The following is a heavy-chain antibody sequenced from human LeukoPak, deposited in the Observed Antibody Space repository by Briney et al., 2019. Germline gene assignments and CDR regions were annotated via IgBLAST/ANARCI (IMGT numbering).Heavy chain of an antibody. CDR1: GYTFTSYD. D-gene: IGHD3-10*01. CDR3: ARGMTQTYYYGSGSYSPFDY. Sequence: GASVKVSCKASGYTFTSYDINWVRQATGQGLEWMGWMNPNSGNTGYAQKFQGRVTMTRNTSISTAYMELSSLRSEDTAVYYCARGMTQTYYYGSGSYSPFDYWGQGTLVTVSS. J-gene: IGHJ4*02. V-gene: IGHV1-8*01. CDR2: MNPNSGNT.